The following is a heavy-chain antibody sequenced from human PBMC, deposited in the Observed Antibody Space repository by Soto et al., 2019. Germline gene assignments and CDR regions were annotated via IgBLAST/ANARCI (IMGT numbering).Heavy chain of an antibody. D-gene: IGHD5-12*01. V-gene: IGHV4-34*01. CDR1: GGSLTGYY. CDR2: IKDGGVT. Sequence: QVQLQQWGAGLLKPSETLSLTCAVNGGSLTGYYWSWIRQPPGKGLEWIGEIKDGGVTNYSPSLKSRVTMSADTSKNQVSLNLNSVTAADTAVYYCARGQEGVVATHWDQGTLVTVSS. J-gene: IGHJ4*02. CDR3: ARGQEGVVATH.